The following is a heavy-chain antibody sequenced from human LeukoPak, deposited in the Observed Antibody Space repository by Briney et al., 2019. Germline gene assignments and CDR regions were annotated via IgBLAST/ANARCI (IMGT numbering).Heavy chain of an antibody. CDR2: ISWNSGSI. Sequence: PGGSLRLSCAASGFTFDDYAMHWVRQAPGKGLEWVSGISWNSGSIGYADSVKGRFTISRDNAKNSLYLQMNSLRDEDTAMYYCARSVEGAFDFWGQGTLVTVSS. CDR1: GFTFDDYA. V-gene: IGHV3-9*01. J-gene: IGHJ4*02. D-gene: IGHD6-19*01. CDR3: ARSVEGAFDF.